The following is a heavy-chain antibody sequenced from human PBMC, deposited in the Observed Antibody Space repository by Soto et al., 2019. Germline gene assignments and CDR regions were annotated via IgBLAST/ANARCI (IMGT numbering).Heavy chain of an antibody. D-gene: IGHD6-19*01. Sequence: PGESLKISCKGSGYSFTSYWIGWVRQMPGKGLEWMGIIYPGDSDTRYSPSFQGQVTISADKSISTAYLQWSSLKASDTAMYYCARQRWLEGAYYYYYYMDVWGKGTTVTV. V-gene: IGHV5-51*01. CDR2: IYPGDSDT. CDR3: ARQRWLEGAYYYYYYMDV. J-gene: IGHJ6*03. CDR1: GYSFTSYW.